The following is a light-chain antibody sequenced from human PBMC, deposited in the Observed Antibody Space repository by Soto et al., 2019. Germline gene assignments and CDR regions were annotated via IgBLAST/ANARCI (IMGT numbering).Light chain of an antibody. Sequence: EIVLTQSPATLSLSPGERATLSCRASQSVSRYLAWYQQKPGQAPRLLIYDASNRATGIPARFSGSGSGTDFTLTISSLDPEDFSVYDCQQRSNWPLTFGGGTKVEI. J-gene: IGKJ4*01. V-gene: IGKV3-11*01. CDR3: QQRSNWPLT. CDR2: DAS. CDR1: QSVSRY.